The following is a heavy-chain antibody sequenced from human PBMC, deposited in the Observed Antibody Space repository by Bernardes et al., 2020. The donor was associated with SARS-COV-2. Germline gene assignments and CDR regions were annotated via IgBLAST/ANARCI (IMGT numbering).Heavy chain of an antibody. D-gene: IGHD3-10*01. V-gene: IGHV3-30*04. CDR1: GFTFSNSP. CDR2: ISYDGTIE. J-gene: IGHJ4*02. CDR3: ARGGYGSGSSIDF. Sequence: SLRLSCAASGFTFSNSPMHWVRQAPGKGLEWVAVISYDGTIEYYADSVKGRFTISRDNAKNMLYLQMNTLKIGDTAVFYCARGGYGSGSSIDFWGQGTLVTVSS.